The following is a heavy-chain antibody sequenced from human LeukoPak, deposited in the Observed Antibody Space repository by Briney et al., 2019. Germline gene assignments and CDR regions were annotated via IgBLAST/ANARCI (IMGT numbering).Heavy chain of an antibody. Sequence: SDTLSLTCAVYGGSFSGYYWSWIRQPPGKGLEWIGEINHSGSTNYNPSLKSRVTISVDTSKNQFSLKLSSVTAADTAVYYCARGPPRWYPYGMDVWGQGTTVTVSS. V-gene: IGHV4-34*01. D-gene: IGHD6-13*01. J-gene: IGHJ6*02. CDR1: GGSFSGYY. CDR2: INHSGST. CDR3: ARGPPRWYPYGMDV.